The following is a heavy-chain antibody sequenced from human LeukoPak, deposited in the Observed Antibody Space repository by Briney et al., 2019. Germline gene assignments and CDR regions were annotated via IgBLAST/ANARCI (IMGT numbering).Heavy chain of an antibody. CDR2: ISGDIYGGVT. Sequence: GGSLRLSCAASGFSFSTYSMAWVRQAPGRGLEYLSIISGDIYGGVTYYADSVKGRFTISRDNSKNTLYLQMNSLRAEDTAVYYCAKEGGFTVTTYYFDYWGQGTLVTVSS. D-gene: IGHD4-17*01. CDR3: AKEGGFTVTTYYFDY. J-gene: IGHJ4*02. V-gene: IGHV3-23*01. CDR1: GFSFSTYS.